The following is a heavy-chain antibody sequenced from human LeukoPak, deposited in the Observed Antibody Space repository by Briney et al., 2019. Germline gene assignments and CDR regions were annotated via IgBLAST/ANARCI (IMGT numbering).Heavy chain of an antibody. CDR2: ISYDGSNK. CDR1: GFTFSSYG. D-gene: IGHD1-26*01. Sequence: GGSLRLSCAASGFTFSSYGMHWVRQAPGKGLEWVAVISYDGSNKYYADSVKGRFTISRDNSKNTLYLQMNSLRAEDTAVYYCAKDRGSGSYEGNGNYYYGMDVWGQGTTVTVSS. V-gene: IGHV3-30*18. J-gene: IGHJ6*02. CDR3: AKDRGSGSYEGNGNYYYGMDV.